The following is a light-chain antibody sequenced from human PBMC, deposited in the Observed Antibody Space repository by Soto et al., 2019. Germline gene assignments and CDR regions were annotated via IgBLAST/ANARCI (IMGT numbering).Light chain of an antibody. CDR1: QSVSSSY. Sequence: EIVLTQSPGTLSLSPGERATLSFRSSQSVSSSYLAWYQQKPGQAPRLLIYGASSRATGIPDRFSGSGSGTDFTLTISSLQSEDFATYYCQQLNSYPITFGQGTRLEIK. CDR3: QQLNSYPIT. V-gene: IGKV3-20*01. CDR2: GAS. J-gene: IGKJ5*01.